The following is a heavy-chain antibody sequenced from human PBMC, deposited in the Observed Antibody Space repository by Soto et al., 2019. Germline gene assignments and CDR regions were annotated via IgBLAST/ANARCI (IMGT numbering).Heavy chain of an antibody. CDR1: GFTFSSYS. CDR3: ARDRLWFGELYALDI. J-gene: IGHJ3*02. CDR2: ISSSSSYI. D-gene: IGHD3-10*01. Sequence: PGGSLRLSCAASGFTFSSYSMNWVRQAPGKGLDWVSSISSSSSYIYYADSVKGRFTISRDNAKNSLYLQMNSLRAEDTAVYYCARDRLWFGELYALDIWGQGTMVTVSS. V-gene: IGHV3-21*01.